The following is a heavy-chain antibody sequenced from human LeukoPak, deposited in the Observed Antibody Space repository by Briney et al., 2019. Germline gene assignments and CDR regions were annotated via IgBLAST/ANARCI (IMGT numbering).Heavy chain of an antibody. Sequence: SETLSLTCTVSGASVSSASYWTWIRQPPGKGVGWIAHIYNGVNTNYNPSLKSRVTISVVTSKNQFSLRLNSVTAADTAVYYCARSRAFNSGASDPWGQGSLVTVSS. CDR1: GASVSSASY. J-gene: IGHJ5*02. CDR3: ARSRAFNSGASDP. CDR2: IYNGVNT. V-gene: IGHV4-61*01. D-gene: IGHD1-26*01.